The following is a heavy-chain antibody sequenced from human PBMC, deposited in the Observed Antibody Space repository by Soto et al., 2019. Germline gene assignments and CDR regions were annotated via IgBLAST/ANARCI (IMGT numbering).Heavy chain of an antibody. D-gene: IGHD1-20*01. Sequence: QVQLVQSGAEVKKPGASVKVSCKASGYTFTGYDINWVRQATGQGLEWMGWMNPNSANTDYAQKFQGRVSMTRNTSISTAYMELSSLRSDDTAVYYCARGLGLTGRRAAFDIWGQGTMVTVSS. CDR2: MNPNSANT. CDR1: GYTFTGYD. CDR3: ARGLGLTGRRAAFDI. V-gene: IGHV1-8*01. J-gene: IGHJ3*02.